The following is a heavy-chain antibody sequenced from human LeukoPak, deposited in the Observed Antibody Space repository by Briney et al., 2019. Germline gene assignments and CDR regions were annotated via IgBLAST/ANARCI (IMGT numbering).Heavy chain of an antibody. Sequence: PSETLSLTCSVSDDSITMYYWGWIRQPPGKGLEWIGSIYYSGSTYYNPSLKSRVTISVDTSKNQFSLKLSSVTAADTAVYYCARLCAIFWSGYFYDYWGQGTLVTVSS. D-gene: IGHD3-3*01. J-gene: IGHJ4*02. V-gene: IGHV4-39*07. CDR3: ARLCAIFWSGYFYDY. CDR1: DDSITMYY. CDR2: IYYSGST.